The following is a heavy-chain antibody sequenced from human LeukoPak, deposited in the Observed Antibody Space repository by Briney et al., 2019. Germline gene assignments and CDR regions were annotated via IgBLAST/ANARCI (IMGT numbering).Heavy chain of an antibody. D-gene: IGHD4-23*01. CDR2: FDPEDGET. CDR1: GGTFSSYA. CDR3: ATDPYGGNGDY. V-gene: IGHV1-24*01. Sequence: ASVKVSCKASGGTFSSYAISWVRQAPGKGLEWMGGFDPEDGETIYAQKFQGRVTMTEDTSTDTAYMELSSLRSEDTAVYYCATDPYGGNGDYWGQGTLVTVSS. J-gene: IGHJ4*02.